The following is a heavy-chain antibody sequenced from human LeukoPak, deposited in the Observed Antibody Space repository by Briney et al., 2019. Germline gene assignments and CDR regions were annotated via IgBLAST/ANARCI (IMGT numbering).Heavy chain of an antibody. D-gene: IGHD3-10*01. CDR3: AGLPITMVRGVHYYYYGMDV. Sequence: SETLSLTCTVSGGSISSYYWSWIRQPPGKGLEWIGYIYYSGSTNYNPSLKSRVTISVDTSKNQFSLKLSSVTAADTAVYYCAGLPITMVRGVHYYYYGMDVWGQGTTVTVSS. CDR2: IYYSGST. J-gene: IGHJ6*02. V-gene: IGHV4-59*01. CDR1: GGSISSYY.